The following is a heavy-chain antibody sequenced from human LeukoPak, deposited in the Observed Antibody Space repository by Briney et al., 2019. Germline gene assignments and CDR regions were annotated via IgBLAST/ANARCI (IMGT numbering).Heavy chain of an antibody. CDR2: TYYRGTT. J-gene: IGHJ4*02. D-gene: IGHD1-1*01. CDR1: GYSISSGYY. Sequence: SKTLSLTCSVSGYSISSGYYWGWIRQPPGKGLEWIGSTYYRGTTYYNPSLKSRVTISVDTSKNQFSLQLSSVTAADTAVYYCARDWNRYAYWGQGTLVTVSS. V-gene: IGHV4-38-2*02. CDR3: ARDWNRYAY.